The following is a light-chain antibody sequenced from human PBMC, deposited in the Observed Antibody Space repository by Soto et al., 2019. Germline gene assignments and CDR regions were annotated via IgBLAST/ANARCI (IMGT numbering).Light chain of an antibody. CDR1: QSVSSY. Sequence: EIVLTQSPATLSLSPGERATLSCRASQSVSSYLAWYQQKPGQAPRLLIYDASNRATGIPARFSGSGSGTDFTLTISSLEPEDFAVYYCQQYGDSPQTFGPGTKV. CDR2: DAS. J-gene: IGKJ1*01. V-gene: IGKV3-11*01. CDR3: QQYGDSPQT.